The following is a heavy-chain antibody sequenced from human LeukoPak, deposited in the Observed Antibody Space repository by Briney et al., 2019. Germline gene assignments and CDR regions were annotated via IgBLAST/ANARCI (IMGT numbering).Heavy chain of an antibody. CDR1: RFTFSSYG. CDR2: IQYDGSNE. J-gene: IGHJ2*01. CDR3: VRELGQSSFSGSWQRYFAL. Sequence: PGGSLRLSCAASRFTFSSYGMHWVRQAPGKGLEWVAYIQYDGSNEQYADSVKGRFSISRDSSKNILYLQMNSLRAEDTAVYYCVRELGQSSFSGSWQRYFALWGRGTLVTVSS. V-gene: IGHV3-30*02. D-gene: IGHD6-13*01.